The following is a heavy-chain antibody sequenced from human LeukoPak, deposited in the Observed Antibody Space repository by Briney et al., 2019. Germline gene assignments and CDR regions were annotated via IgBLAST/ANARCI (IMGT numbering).Heavy chain of an antibody. V-gene: IGHV4-38-2*02. CDR2: IYHSGTT. CDR3: ARVRRLYSSSWYQNPLFDY. D-gene: IGHD6-13*01. J-gene: IGHJ4*02. Sequence: TSETLSLTCTVSAYSISSGYYWGWIRQPPGKGLEWIGSIYHSGTTSYNPSHKSRVTISVDTSKNQFSLKLSSVTAADTAVYYCARVRRLYSSSWYQNPLFDYWGQGTLVTVSS. CDR1: AYSISSGYY.